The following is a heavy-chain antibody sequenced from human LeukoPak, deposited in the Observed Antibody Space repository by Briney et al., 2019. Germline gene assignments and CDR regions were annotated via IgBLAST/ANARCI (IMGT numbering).Heavy chain of an antibody. J-gene: IGHJ6*02. D-gene: IGHD3-22*01. CDR3: TSGPYYYDSSGYYPPGYYGMDV. CDR2: IRSKANSYAT. Sequence: GGSLRLSCAASGFTFSGSAMHWVRQASGKGLEWVGRIRSKANSYATAYAASVKGRFTISRDDSKNTAYLQMNSLKTEDTAVYYCTSGPYYYDSSGYYPPGYYGMDVWGQGTTVTVSS. V-gene: IGHV3-73*01. CDR1: GFTFSGSA.